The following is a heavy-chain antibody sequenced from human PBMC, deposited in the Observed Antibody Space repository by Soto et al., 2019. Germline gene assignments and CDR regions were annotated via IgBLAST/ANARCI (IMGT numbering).Heavy chain of an antibody. V-gene: IGHV1-69*08. CDR3: ARDSGSYFHFDY. J-gene: IGHJ4*02. CDR1: GGTFSSYT. CDR2: IIPILGIA. Sequence: QVQLVQSGAAVKKPGSSVKVSCKASGGTFSSYTISWVRQAPGQGLEWMGRIIPILGIANYAQKFQGRVTITADKSTSTAYMELSSLRSEDTAVYYCARDSGSYFHFDYWGQGTLVTVSS. D-gene: IGHD1-26*01.